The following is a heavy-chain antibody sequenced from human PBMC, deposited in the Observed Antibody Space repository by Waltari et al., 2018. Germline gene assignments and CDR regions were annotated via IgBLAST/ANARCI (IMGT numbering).Heavy chain of an antibody. D-gene: IGHD3-10*01. Sequence: QVQLQESGPGLVKPSETLSLTCTVSGGSISSYYWSWIRQPPGKGLEWIGYIYYSGSTNYTPSLKSRVTISVDTSKNQFSLKLSSVTAADTAVYYCARGGDLWFGEFLDYWGQGTLVIVSS. J-gene: IGHJ4*02. CDR1: GGSISSYY. V-gene: IGHV4-59*01. CDR2: IYYSGST. CDR3: ARGGDLWFGEFLDY.